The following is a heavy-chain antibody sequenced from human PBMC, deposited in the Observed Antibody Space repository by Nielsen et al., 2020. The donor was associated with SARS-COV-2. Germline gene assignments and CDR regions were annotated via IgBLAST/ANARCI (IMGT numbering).Heavy chain of an antibody. Sequence: VRQAPGKGLEWVSSISAIASYIYYADSVKGRFTISRDNAKNSLYLQMNSLRAEDTAVYYCAREGGQLVETYDLWSGLYYYYYMDVWGKGTTVTVSS. CDR2: ISAIASYI. V-gene: IGHV3-21*01. CDR3: AREGGQLVETYDLWSGLYYYYYMDV. D-gene: IGHD3-3*01. J-gene: IGHJ6*03.